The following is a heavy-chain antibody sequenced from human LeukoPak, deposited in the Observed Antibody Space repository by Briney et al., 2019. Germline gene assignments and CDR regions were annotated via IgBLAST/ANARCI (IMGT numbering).Heavy chain of an antibody. Sequence: SETLSLTCAVYGGSFGGYYWSWIRQPPGKGLEWIGEINHSGSTNYNPSLKSRVTISVGTSKNQFSLKLSSVTAADTAVYYCARGRAGYYGSGSTPFDYWGQGTLVTVSS. CDR3: ARGRAGYYGSGSTPFDY. CDR2: INHSGST. CDR1: GGSFGGYY. V-gene: IGHV4-34*01. J-gene: IGHJ4*02. D-gene: IGHD3-10*01.